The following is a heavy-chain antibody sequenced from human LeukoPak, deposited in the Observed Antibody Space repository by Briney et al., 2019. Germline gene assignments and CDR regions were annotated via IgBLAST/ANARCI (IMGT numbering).Heavy chain of an antibody. CDR1: GFTFSSYA. D-gene: IGHD3-10*01. V-gene: IGHV3-23*01. J-gene: IGHJ6*02. CDR2: ISGSGGST. Sequence: GGSLRLSCAASGFTFSSYAMSWVRQAPGKGLEWVSAISGSGGSTYYADSVKGRFTISRDNSKNTLYLQMNSLRAEDTAVYYCARDRPFGEFEDYYYGMDVWGQGTTVTVSS. CDR3: ARDRPFGEFEDYYYGMDV.